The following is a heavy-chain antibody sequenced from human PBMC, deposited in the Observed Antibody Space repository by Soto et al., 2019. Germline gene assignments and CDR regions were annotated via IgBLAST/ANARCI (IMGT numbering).Heavy chain of an antibody. J-gene: IGHJ4*02. V-gene: IGHV3-23*01. CDR1: GFTFSNYA. CDR3: AKEMSLGRPYDY. CDR2: ISASGGDT. Sequence: GGSLRLSCAASGFTFSNYAVSWVRQAPGKGLEWVSAISASGGDTYYTDFVMGRFTISRDNSKNTLYLQMNGLRVEDTAIYYCAKEMSLGRPYDYWGQGTLVTVS.